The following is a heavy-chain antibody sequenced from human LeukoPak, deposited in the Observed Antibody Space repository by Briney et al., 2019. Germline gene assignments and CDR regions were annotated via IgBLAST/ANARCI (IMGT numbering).Heavy chain of an antibody. J-gene: IGHJ5*02. CDR1: GFTFSTYG. CDR2: IWYDGSNK. V-gene: IGHV3-30*02. CDR3: XKSAPLTIFGVAHPFDP. D-gene: IGHD3-3*01. Sequence: GGSLRLSCAASGFTFSTYGMHWVRQAPGKGLEWVAVIWYDGSNKYYADSVKGRFTISRDNSKNTLYLQMNSLRAEDTAVYYCXKSAPLTIFGVAHPFDPWGXXXLXXVS.